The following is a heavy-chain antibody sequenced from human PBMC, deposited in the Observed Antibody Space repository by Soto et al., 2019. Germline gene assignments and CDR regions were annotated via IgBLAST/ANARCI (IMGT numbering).Heavy chain of an antibody. Sequence: QVQLVQSGAEVKKPGSSVKVSCKASGGTFSSYAISWVRQAPGQGLEWMGGIIPIFGTANYAQKFQGRVTITADESTSTAYMELSSLRSEDTVVYYCARGGQRWLQLGIVYFDYWGQGTLVTVSS. J-gene: IGHJ4*02. V-gene: IGHV1-69*01. CDR1: GGTFSSYA. CDR3: ARGGQRWLQLGIVYFDY. D-gene: IGHD5-12*01. CDR2: IIPIFGTA.